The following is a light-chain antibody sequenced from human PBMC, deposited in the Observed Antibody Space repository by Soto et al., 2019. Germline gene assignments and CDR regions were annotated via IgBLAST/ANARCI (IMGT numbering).Light chain of an antibody. CDR1: SSDVGGYEY. V-gene: IGLV2-11*01. Sequence: QSALAQPRSVSGSPGQSITISCTGSSSDVGGYEYVSWFQQDPGKAPKLMIYDVSARPSGVPNRFSGSKSGSTASLTISGLQADDEGDYYCCSYAGSYTYVYRTGTKVTLL. CDR2: DVS. J-gene: IGLJ1*01. CDR3: CSYAGSYTYV.